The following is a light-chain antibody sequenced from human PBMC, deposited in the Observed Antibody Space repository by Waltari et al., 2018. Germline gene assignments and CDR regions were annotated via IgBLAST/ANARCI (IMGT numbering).Light chain of an antibody. CDR1: QSISNN. Sequence: DIQMTQSPSSLSASVGDRVTITCRASQSISNNLNWYQQKPGKAPKLLIYATSVLQSGVPSRFSGRGSGTDFTLTISSLQPEDFATYYCQQTYSTWTFGQGTAVGIK. V-gene: IGKV1-39*01. CDR3: QQTYSTWT. CDR2: ATS. J-gene: IGKJ1*01.